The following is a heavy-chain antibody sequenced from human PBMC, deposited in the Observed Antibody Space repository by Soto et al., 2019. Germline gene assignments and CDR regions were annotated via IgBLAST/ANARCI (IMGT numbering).Heavy chain of an antibody. CDR2: ISFDGSNK. CDR3: ARCGFEWELRSFDY. D-gene: IGHD1-26*01. J-gene: IGHJ4*02. V-gene: IGHV3-30*04. CDR1: GFTFRSHS. Sequence: QVHLVESGGGVVQPGRSLRLSCSVSGFTFRSHSMHWVRQAPGKGLEWLAVISFDGSNKYYADSVKGRFTVSRDNSKNTLYLHMNSLRDEDTALDYCARCGFEWELRSFDYWGQGTLVTVSS.